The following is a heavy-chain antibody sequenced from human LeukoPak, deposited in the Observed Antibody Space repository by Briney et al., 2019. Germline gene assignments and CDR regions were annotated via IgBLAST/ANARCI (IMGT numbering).Heavy chain of an antibody. Sequence: PSETLSLTCTVSGGSISSYYWSWIRQPPGKGLEWIGYIYYSGSTNYNPSFKSRVTISVDTSKNQFSLKLSSVTAADTAVYYCARDRGVSYNWFDPWGQGTLVTVSS. V-gene: IGHV4-59*01. CDR1: GGSISSYY. D-gene: IGHD3-10*01. J-gene: IGHJ5*02. CDR3: ARDRGVSYNWFDP. CDR2: IYYSGST.